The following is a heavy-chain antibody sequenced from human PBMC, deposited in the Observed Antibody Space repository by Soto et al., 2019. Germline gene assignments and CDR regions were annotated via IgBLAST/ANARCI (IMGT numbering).Heavy chain of an antibody. CDR3: VRESYYGMDV. Sequence: QEQLVESGGGLVRPGGSLRLSCAASGFTFSAYYMTWMRQAPGKGLEWVSYITSSSDYTNYAGSVKGRFTISRDNAKNSLYLQMNSLRVEDTAVYYCVRESYYGMDVWGQGTTVTVSS. CDR2: ITSSSDYT. V-gene: IGHV3-11*05. J-gene: IGHJ6*02. CDR1: GFTFSAYY.